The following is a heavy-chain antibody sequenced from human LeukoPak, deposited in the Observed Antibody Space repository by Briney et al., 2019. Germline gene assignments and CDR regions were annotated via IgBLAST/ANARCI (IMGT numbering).Heavy chain of an antibody. Sequence: SGTLSLTCAVSSRSISIGGYSWSWLRQRPGKGLQWIGNIDDRESTQYNPSLKSPVTRSVDTSKNKFSLKLSSVTAADTAVYYCASLMVRRKVDYWGQGNVVIVTS. CDR3: ASLMVRRKVDY. V-gene: IGHV4-30-4*07. CDR2: IDDREST. CDR1: SRSISIGGYS. J-gene: IGHJ4*02. D-gene: IGHD3-10*01.